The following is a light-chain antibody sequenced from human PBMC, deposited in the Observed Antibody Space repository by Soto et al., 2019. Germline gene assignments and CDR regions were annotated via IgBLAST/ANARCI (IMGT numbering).Light chain of an antibody. Sequence: DIQMTQTPLSLSASVGDRVTITCRASQNIYINLNWYQQKPGKAPQLLIYAASTLQSGVPSMFSGSGSGTDFAIAISSLQPEDSATYYCQQTYGTLTFGGGTKVQI. CDR2: AAS. CDR3: QQTYGTLT. CDR1: QNIYIN. J-gene: IGKJ4*01. V-gene: IGKV1-39*01.